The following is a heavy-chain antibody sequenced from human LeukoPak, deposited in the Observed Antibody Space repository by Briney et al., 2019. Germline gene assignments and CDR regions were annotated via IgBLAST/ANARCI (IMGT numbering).Heavy chain of an antibody. CDR3: TRGGFNHNMDV. CDR2: IDNDGTHT. CDR1: GFSLSSYW. Sequence: GGSLRLPCVTSGFSLSSYWMHWVRQAPGTGPVWVSYIDNDGTHTTYADSVRGRFTVSRDNAKNTLYLQMTGLRAEDTAVYYCTRGGFNHNMDVWGKGTTVTVSS. V-gene: IGHV3-74*01. J-gene: IGHJ6*03.